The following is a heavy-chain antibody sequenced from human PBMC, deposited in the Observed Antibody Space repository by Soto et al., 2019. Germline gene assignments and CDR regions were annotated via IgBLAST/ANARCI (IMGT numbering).Heavy chain of an antibody. CDR3: AREGSSWDYYYYGMDV. Sequence: SVKVSCKASGGTFSSYAISWVRQEPGQGLEWMGGIIPIFGTANYAQKFQGRVTITADKSTSTAYMELSSLRSEDTAVYYCAREGSSWDYYYYGMDVWGQGTTVTV. J-gene: IGHJ6*02. V-gene: IGHV1-69*06. CDR1: GGTFSSYA. D-gene: IGHD6-13*01. CDR2: IIPIFGTA.